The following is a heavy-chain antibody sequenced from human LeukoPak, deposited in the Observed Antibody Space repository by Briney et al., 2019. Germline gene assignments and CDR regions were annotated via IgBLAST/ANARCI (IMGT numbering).Heavy chain of an antibody. CDR1: GYTFTSYG. CDR3: ARVPCTSSSCVNWFDP. Sequence: ASVKVSCKASGYTFTSYGISWVQQAPGQGLEWMGWISAYNGNTNYAQKLQGRVTMTTDTSTSTAYMELRSLRSDDTAVYYCARVPCTSSSCVNWFDPWGQGTLVIVSS. V-gene: IGHV1-18*01. J-gene: IGHJ5*02. CDR2: ISAYNGNT. D-gene: IGHD2-15*01.